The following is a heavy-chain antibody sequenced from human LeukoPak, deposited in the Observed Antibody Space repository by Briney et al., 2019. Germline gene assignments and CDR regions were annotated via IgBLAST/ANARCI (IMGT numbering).Heavy chain of an antibody. CDR2: VHYSGST. V-gene: IGHV4-59*08. Sequence: PSETLSLTCSVSDVSIFSYYWNWIRQPPGKGLEWIGYVHYSGSTNYNPSLKSRVTISVDTSKSQFSLKLSSATAADTAVYYCATGRSIRYFDYWGQGTLLTVSS. J-gene: IGHJ4*02. D-gene: IGHD3-9*01. CDR3: ATGRSIRYFDY. CDR1: DVSIFSYY.